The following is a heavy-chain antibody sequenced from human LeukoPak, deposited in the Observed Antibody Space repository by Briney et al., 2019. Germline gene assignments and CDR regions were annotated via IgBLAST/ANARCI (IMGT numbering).Heavy chain of an antibody. CDR2: ISSSSSTI. V-gene: IGHV3-48*01. J-gene: IGHJ5*02. CDR1: GFTFSSYS. D-gene: IGHD5-18*01. Sequence: GGSLRLSCAASGFTFSSYSMNWVRQAPGKGLEWVSYISSSSSTIYYADSVKGRFAISRDNAKNSLYLQMNSLRAEDTAVYYCASPPRKWVDTAIDPWGQGTLVTVSS. CDR3: ASPPRKWVDTAIDP.